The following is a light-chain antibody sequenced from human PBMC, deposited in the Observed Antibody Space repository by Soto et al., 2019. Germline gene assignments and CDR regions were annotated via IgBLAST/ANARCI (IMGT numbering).Light chain of an antibody. CDR3: QSYDSSLSYV. CDR2: TNS. J-gene: IGLJ1*01. Sequence: QSVLTQPPSVSGAPGQRVTISCTGSSSNIGAGYDVHWYQQLPGTAPKLLIYTNSNRPSGVPGRFSGSKSGTSASLAITGLQAEDEADYYCQSYDSSLSYVFGPGTKVTVL. CDR1: SSNIGAGYD. V-gene: IGLV1-40*01.